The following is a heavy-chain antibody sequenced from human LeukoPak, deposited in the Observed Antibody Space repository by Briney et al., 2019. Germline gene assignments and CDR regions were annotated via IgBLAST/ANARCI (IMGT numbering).Heavy chain of an antibody. D-gene: IGHD4-17*01. CDR2: IYHSGST. CDR3: ARASDYGEIDY. J-gene: IGHJ4*02. Sequence: SETLSLTCAVSGYSISSGYYWGWIRQPPGKGLEWIGSIYHSGSTYYNPSLKSRVTISVDTSKDQFSLKLSSVTAADTAVYYCARASDYGEIDYRGQGTLVTVSS. V-gene: IGHV4-38-2*01. CDR1: GYSISSGYY.